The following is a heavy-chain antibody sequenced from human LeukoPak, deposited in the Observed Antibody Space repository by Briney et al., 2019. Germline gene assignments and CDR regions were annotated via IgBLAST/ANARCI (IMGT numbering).Heavy chain of an antibody. CDR2: IKVDGTDK. CDR3: TTIGGLGTDDY. CDR1: GFGSSNYW. J-gene: IGHJ4*02. V-gene: IGHV3-7*01. D-gene: IGHD7-27*01. Sequence: GGSLRLSCAASGFGSSNYWMSWVRQAPGKGPEWVAYIKVDGTDKYYLDSVEGRFSISRDNAKNSLYLQMNRLRAEDTAVYYCTTIGGLGTDDYWGQGTLVTVSS.